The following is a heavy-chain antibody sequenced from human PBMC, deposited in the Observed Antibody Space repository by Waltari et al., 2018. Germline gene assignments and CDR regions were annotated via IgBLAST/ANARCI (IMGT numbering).Heavy chain of an antibody. CDR3: ARDGDSSGYYYYFDY. CDR2: VNHSGST. CDR1: GGSFSGYY. Sequence: QVQLQQWGAGLLKPSETLSLTCAVYGGSFSGYYWSWIRQPPGKGLEWIGEVNHSGSTNYNPSLKSRVTISVDTSKNQFSLKLSSMTAADTAVYYCARDGDSSGYYYYFDYWGQGTLVTVSS. J-gene: IGHJ4*02. D-gene: IGHD3-22*01. V-gene: IGHV4-34*01.